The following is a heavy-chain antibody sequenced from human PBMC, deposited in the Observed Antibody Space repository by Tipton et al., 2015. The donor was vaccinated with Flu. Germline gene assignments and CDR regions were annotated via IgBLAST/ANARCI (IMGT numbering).Heavy chain of an antibody. CDR1: GFTFNSFW. V-gene: IGHV3-74*01. Sequence: SLRLSCAASGFTFNSFWMHWVRQVPGKGLVWISRISSDGRSTSYADDVKGRLTISRDSARNTFYLQVNGLRVEDTAVYYCVTSSWTSMVYWGQGTVITVSS. CDR2: ISSDGRST. CDR3: VTSSWTSMVY. J-gene: IGHJ4*02. D-gene: IGHD6-13*01.